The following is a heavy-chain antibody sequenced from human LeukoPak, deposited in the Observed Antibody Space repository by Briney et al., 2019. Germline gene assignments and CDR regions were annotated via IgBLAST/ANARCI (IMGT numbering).Heavy chain of an antibody. Sequence: PGTSLRLSCAVSGFAFSSLAMHWVRQAPGKGLEWVAVISYDGSNKYYADSVKGRFTISGDNSKNTLYLQMNSLRAEDTAVYYCAKDSGWILDYWGQGTLVTVSS. D-gene: IGHD6-19*01. V-gene: IGHV3-30*04. CDR3: AKDSGWILDY. CDR2: ISYDGSNK. J-gene: IGHJ4*02. CDR1: GFAFSSLA.